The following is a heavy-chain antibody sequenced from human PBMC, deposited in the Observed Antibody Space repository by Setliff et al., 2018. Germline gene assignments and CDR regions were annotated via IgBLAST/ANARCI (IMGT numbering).Heavy chain of an antibody. V-gene: IGHV4-38-2*01. D-gene: IGHD5-12*01. J-gene: IGHJ4*02. CDR1: GYSISSGYY. Sequence: PSETLSLTCAVSGYSISSGYYWGWIRQPPGKGLEWIGSIYHSGSTYYNPSLKSRVTISVDTSKNQFSLKLSSVTAADTAVYYCARVGYSGYDPPSYFDYWGQGTLVTSPQ. CDR3: ARVGYSGYDPPSYFDY. CDR2: IYHSGST.